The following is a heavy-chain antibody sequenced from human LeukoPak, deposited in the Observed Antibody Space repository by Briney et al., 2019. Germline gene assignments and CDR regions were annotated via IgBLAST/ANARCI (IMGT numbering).Heavy chain of an antibody. V-gene: IGHV1-18*01. CDR2: ISAYNGNT. CDR3: ARGTTIAVAGRGRFDP. J-gene: IGHJ5*02. D-gene: IGHD6-19*01. CDR1: GYIFTSYG. Sequence: GASVKVSCKASGYIFTSYGISWVGQAPGQGLEWMGWISAYNGNTNYAQKLQGRVTMTTDTSTSTAYMELRSLRSDDTAVYYCARGTTIAVAGRGRFDPWGQGTLVTVSS.